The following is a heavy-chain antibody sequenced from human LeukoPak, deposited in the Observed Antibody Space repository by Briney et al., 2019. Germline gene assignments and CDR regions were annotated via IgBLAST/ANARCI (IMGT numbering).Heavy chain of an antibody. CDR2: ISSSSSYI. V-gene: IGHV3-21*01. CDR3: ARSELSPSDFDY. CDR1: GFTFNTYN. Sequence: GGSLRLSCAASGFTFNTYNMNWVRQAPGKGLEWVSSISSSSSYIYYADSVKGRFTISRDNAKNSLYLQMNSLRAEDTAVYYCARSELSPSDFDYWGQGTLVTVSS. J-gene: IGHJ4*02. D-gene: IGHD1-1*01.